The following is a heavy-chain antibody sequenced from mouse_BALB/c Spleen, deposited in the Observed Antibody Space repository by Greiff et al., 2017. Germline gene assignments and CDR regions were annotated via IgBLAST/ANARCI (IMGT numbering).Heavy chain of an antibody. D-gene: IGHD4-1*01. CDR3: ATGYYFDY. CDR1: GYTFTSYW. Sequence: QVQLQQSGAELAKPGASVKMSCKASGYTFTSYWMHWVIQRPGQGLEWIGYINPSTGYTEYNQKFKDKATLTADKSSSTAYMQLSSMTSEDSAVYYCATGYYFDYWGQGTTLTVSS. V-gene: IGHV1-7*01. CDR2: INPSTGYT. J-gene: IGHJ2*01.